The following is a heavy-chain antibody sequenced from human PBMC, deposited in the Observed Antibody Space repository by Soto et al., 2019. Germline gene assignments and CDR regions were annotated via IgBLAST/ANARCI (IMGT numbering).Heavy chain of an antibody. V-gene: IGHV3-64D*08. J-gene: IGHJ6*02. D-gene: IGHD3-10*01. CDR2: ISSNGGST. Sequence: GGSLRLSFSASGFTFSSYAMHWVRQAPGKGLEYVSAISSNGGSTYYADSVKGRFTISRDNSKNTLYLQMSSLRAEDTAVYYCVKGITMVRRYGMDVWGQGTTVTVSS. CDR3: VKGITMVRRYGMDV. CDR1: GFTFSSYA.